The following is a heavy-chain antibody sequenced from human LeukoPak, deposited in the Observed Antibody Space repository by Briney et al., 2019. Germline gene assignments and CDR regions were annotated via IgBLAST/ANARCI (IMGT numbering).Heavy chain of an antibody. CDR3: ARSTIFGVVFFDY. D-gene: IGHD3-3*01. J-gene: IGHJ4*02. Sequence: GGSLRPSCAASGFTVSSNYMSWVRQAPGKGLEWVSVIYSGGSTYYADSVKGRFTISRDNSKNTLYLQMNSLRAEDTAVYYCARSTIFGVVFFDYWGQGTLVTVSS. CDR1: GFTVSSNY. V-gene: IGHV3-66*01. CDR2: IYSGGST.